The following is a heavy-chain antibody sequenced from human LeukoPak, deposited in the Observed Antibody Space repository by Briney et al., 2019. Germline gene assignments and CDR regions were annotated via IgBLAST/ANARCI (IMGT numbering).Heavy chain of an antibody. CDR2: IYDAGRS. V-gene: IGHV4-59*01. CDR1: GGSISNYY. Sequence: SGTLSLTCAVSGGSISNYYWSWVRQTPGKGPEWIGYIYDAGRSTYNPSLTSRVTMLVDTSRSQFSLRLTSMTAADAVMYYCARSRGSGYFGNWGGGTLVTVSS. D-gene: IGHD3-10*01. J-gene: IGHJ4*02. CDR3: ARSRGSGYFGN.